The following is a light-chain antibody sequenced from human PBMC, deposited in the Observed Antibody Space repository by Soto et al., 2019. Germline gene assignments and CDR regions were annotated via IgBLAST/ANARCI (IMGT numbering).Light chain of an antibody. CDR3: QSYDSSLSGWV. CDR2: GNN. V-gene: IGLV1-40*01. Sequence: QSVLTQPPSVSGAPGQKVTISCTRSSSNIWAAYDVHWYQHLPGTAPKLLIYGNNNRPSGVPDRFSGSKSGTSVSLAITGLQAEDEADYYCQSYDSSLSGWVFGGGTKLTVL. J-gene: IGLJ3*02. CDR1: SSNIWAAYD.